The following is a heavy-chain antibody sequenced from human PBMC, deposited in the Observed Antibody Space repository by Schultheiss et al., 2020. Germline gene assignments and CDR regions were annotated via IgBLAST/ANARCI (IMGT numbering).Heavy chain of an antibody. CDR2: IYSGGST. J-gene: IGHJ4*02. CDR3: ARAAGYSSSWSIAYFDY. Sequence: GGSLRLSCAASGFTFGDYAMHWVRQAPGKGLEWVSVIYSGGSTYYADSVKGRFTISRDNSKNTLYLQMDSLRPEDTVVYYCARAAGYSSSWSIAYFDYWGQGTLVTVSS. D-gene: IGHD6-13*01. V-gene: IGHV3-66*01. CDR1: GFTFGDYA.